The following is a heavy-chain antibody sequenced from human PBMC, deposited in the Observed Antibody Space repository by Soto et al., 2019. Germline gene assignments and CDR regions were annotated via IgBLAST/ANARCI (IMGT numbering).Heavy chain of an antibody. CDR3: ARDSSSISWGWFGYFQH. D-gene: IGHD2-2*01. Sequence: QVQLVESGGGVVQPGRSLRLSCAASGFTFSSYAMHWVRQAPGKGLEWVAVISYDGSNKYYADSVKGRFTISRDNSKNTLYLQMNSLRAEDMAVYYCARDSSSISWGWFGYFQHWGQGTLVTVSS. CDR2: ISYDGSNK. J-gene: IGHJ1*01. V-gene: IGHV3-30-3*01. CDR1: GFTFSSYA.